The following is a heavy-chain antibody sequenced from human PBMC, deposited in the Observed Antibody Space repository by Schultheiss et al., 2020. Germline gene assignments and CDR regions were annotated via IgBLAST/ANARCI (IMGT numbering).Heavy chain of an antibody. D-gene: IGHD1-26*01. CDR3: ANFGRELTTDAFDI. Sequence: GGSLRLSCAASGFTFSSYGMHWVRQAPGKGLEWVAVISYDGSNKYYADSVKGRFTISRDNSKNTLYLQMNSLRAEDTAVYYCANFGRELTTDAFDIWGQGAMVTV. CDR1: GFTFSSYG. CDR2: ISYDGSNK. V-gene: IGHV3-30*18. J-gene: IGHJ3*02.